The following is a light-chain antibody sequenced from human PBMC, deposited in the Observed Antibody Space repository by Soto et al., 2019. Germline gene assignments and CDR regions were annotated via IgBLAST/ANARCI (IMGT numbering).Light chain of an antibody. CDR3: QQYGSSPGLFT. Sequence: EIVLTQSPGTLSLSPGERATLSCRASQSVSSTYLAWYQRKPGQAPRLLIYGASSRATGIPDRFSGSGSGTDFTLTISRLEPEDFAVYYCQQYGSSPGLFTFGPGTKVDIK. J-gene: IGKJ3*01. V-gene: IGKV3-20*01. CDR1: QSVSSTY. CDR2: GAS.